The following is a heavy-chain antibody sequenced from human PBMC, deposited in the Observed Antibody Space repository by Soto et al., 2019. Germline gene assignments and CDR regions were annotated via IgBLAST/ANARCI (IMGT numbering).Heavy chain of an antibody. Sequence: GGSLRLSCATSGFAFSNYAMYWVRQAPGAGLEWVSAVSTSGDRYYADSVKGRFTISRDISKNTLFLQMDSLRADDTAVYYCAKKSEIAGSNKYYFDYWGQGSLVTVSS. CDR1: GFAFSNYA. V-gene: IGHV3-23*01. D-gene: IGHD2-21*01. J-gene: IGHJ4*02. CDR3: AKKSEIAGSNKYYFDY. CDR2: VSTSGDR.